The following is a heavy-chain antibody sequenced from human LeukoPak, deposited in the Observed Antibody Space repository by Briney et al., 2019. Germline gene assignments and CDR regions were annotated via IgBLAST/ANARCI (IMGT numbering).Heavy chain of an antibody. CDR2: INSDGSST. V-gene: IGHV3-74*01. CDR3: ARAGQLGYYLWYYMDV. Sequence: GGSLRLSCAASGFTFSSYWMHWVRQAPGKGLVWVSRINSDGSSTSYADSVKGRFTISRDNAKNTLYLQMNSLRAEETAVYYCARAGQLGYYLWYYMDVWGKGTTVTVSS. J-gene: IGHJ6*03. CDR1: GFTFSSYW. D-gene: IGHD6-6*01.